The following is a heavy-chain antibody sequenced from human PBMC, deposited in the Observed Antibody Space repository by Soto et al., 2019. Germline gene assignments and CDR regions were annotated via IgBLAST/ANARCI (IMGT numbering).Heavy chain of an antibody. CDR3: ARDSPRSPGGGNTFDI. D-gene: IGHD3-16*01. Sequence: ASVKVSCKTFGGTFSRYAISWVRLAPGQGLEWMGGIIFFFGSVNYAQKFQGRVTITADESTDTAYMELSGLRSEDTAVYYCARDSPRSPGGGNTFDIWGQVTMVIVS. CDR1: GGTFSRYA. V-gene: IGHV1-69*13. CDR2: IIFFFGSV. J-gene: IGHJ3*02.